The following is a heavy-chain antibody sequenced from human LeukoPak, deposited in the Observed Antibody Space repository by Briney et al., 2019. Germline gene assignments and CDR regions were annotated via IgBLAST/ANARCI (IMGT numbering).Heavy chain of an antibody. J-gene: IGHJ4*02. D-gene: IGHD6-13*01. CDR1: GFTFGDYA. Sequence: PGGALRLSCTASGFTFGDYAISWVRQAPGKGLGWGGFIRSKAYGGTTEYAASVKGRFTISRDDSKSIAYLQMNSLKTEDTAVYYCTRDGPIAAAEDYWGQGTLVTVSS. CDR2: IRSKAYGGTT. V-gene: IGHV3-49*04. CDR3: TRDGPIAAAEDY.